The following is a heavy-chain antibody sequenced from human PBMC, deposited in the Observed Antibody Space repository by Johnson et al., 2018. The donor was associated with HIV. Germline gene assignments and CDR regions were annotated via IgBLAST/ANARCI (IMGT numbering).Heavy chain of an antibody. CDR3: ARGRDGYNADAFDI. D-gene: IGHD5-24*01. CDR2: IYSGGST. CDR1: GFTVSSNY. Sequence: VQLVESGGGLVQPGGSLRLSCAASGFTVSSNYMSWVRQAPGKGLEWVSVIYSGGSTYYADSVKDRFTISRDNSKNTLYLQMKSLRAEDTAVYYCARGRDGYNADAFDIWGQGTLVTVSS. J-gene: IGHJ3*02. V-gene: IGHV3-66*01.